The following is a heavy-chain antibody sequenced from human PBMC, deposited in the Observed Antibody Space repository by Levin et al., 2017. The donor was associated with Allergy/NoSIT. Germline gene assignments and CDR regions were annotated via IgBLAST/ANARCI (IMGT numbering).Heavy chain of an antibody. Sequence: ASVKVSCKASGYTFTGYYMHWVRQAPGQGLEWMGWINPNSGGTNYAQKFQGRVTMTRDTSISTAYMELSRLRSDDTAVYYCARDHQAIVEATIGQEDYWGQGTLVTVSS. CDR3: ARDHQAIVEATIGQEDY. CDR2: INPNSGGT. D-gene: IGHD5-12*01. J-gene: IGHJ4*02. CDR1: GYTFTGYY. V-gene: IGHV1-2*02.